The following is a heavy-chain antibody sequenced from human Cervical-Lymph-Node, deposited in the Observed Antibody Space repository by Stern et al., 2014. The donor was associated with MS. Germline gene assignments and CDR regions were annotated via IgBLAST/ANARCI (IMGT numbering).Heavy chain of an antibody. D-gene: IGHD1/OR15-1a*01. CDR2: FYSSGST. Sequence: QVQLVESGPGLVKPSQTLSLTCTVSGGSFSSGPYYWNWIRQPAGKGLEWIGRFYSSGSTNYNPSLKSRASISIDTAKNKFPLKRSSGTAADTAIYYCARANMDTNLAAKPLDSWGQGALVTVSS. CDR3: ARANMDTNLAAKPLDS. J-gene: IGHJ4*02. V-gene: IGHV4-61*02. CDR1: GGSFSSGPYY.